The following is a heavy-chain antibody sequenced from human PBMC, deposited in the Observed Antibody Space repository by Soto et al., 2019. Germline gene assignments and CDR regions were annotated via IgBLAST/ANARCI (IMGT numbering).Heavy chain of an antibody. J-gene: IGHJ4*02. CDR3: AHLDEDYRYH. CDR2: IYWDDDK. CDR1: GFSLNTSGVA. D-gene: IGHD5-18*01. Sequence: QITLKESGPTLVKPTQTLTLTCTFSGFSLNTSGVAVGWIRQPPGKTLEWLALIYWDDDKRYNPSLKIRLTITKDTAKKQVVLTMTNMDPVYTATYYCAHLDEDYRYHWGQGILVTVSS. V-gene: IGHV2-5*02.